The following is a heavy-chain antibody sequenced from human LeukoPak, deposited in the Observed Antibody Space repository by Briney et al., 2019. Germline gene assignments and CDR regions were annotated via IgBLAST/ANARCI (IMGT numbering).Heavy chain of an antibody. Sequence: ASVKVSCKASGYTFTDYYMHWVRQAPGQGLEWMGWINPNSGGTNYAQKFQGGVTMTRDTSISTAYMELSRLRSDDTALYYCARDVFAEYSTHHRFDPWGQGTMVTVSS. CDR1: GYTFTDYY. D-gene: IGHD6-6*01. J-gene: IGHJ3*01. V-gene: IGHV1-2*02. CDR2: INPNSGGT. CDR3: ARDVFAEYSTHHRFDP.